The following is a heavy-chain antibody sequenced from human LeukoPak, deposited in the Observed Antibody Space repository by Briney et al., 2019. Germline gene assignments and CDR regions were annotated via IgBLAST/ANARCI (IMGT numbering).Heavy chain of an antibody. CDR2: ISSSSSTI. D-gene: IGHD2-21*02. CDR3: ARAAVTSSYYYYYYMDV. J-gene: IGHJ6*03. V-gene: IGHV3-48*01. Sequence: GGSLRLSCAASGLTFSSYSMNWVPQAPGKGLEWVSYISSSSSTISNTDSVRGRFTISRDNAKNSLFLQMNSLRAEDTAVYYCARAAVTSSYYYYYYMDVWGKGSTVTVSS. CDR1: GLTFSSYS.